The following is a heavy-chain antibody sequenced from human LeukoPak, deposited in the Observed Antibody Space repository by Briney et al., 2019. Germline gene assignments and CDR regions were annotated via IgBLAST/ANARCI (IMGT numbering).Heavy chain of an antibody. D-gene: IGHD2-2*01. J-gene: IGHJ4*02. V-gene: IGHV3-33*06. CDR1: GFTFSSYG. Sequence: GGSLRLSRAASGFTFSSYGMHWVRQAPGKGLEWVAVIWYDGSNKYYADSVKGRFTISRDNSKNTLYLQMNSLRAEDTAVYYCAKGRAQYCSSTSCYAFDYWGQGTLVTVPS. CDR2: IWYDGSNK. CDR3: AKGRAQYCSSTSCYAFDY.